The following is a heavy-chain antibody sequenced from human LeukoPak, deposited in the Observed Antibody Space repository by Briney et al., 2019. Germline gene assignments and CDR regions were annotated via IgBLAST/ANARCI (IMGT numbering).Heavy chain of an antibody. CDR3: ARGRTGTYYYGSGTNYYFDY. V-gene: IGHV3-33*01. Sequence: GGSLRLSCAASGFTFSSYGMHWVRQAPGKGLEWVAVILYDGSNKYYADSVKGRFTISRDNSKNTLYLQMNSLRAEDTAVYYCARGRTGTYYYGSGTNYYFDYWGQGTLVTVSS. CDR2: ILYDGSNK. CDR1: GFTFSSYG. J-gene: IGHJ4*02. D-gene: IGHD3-10*01.